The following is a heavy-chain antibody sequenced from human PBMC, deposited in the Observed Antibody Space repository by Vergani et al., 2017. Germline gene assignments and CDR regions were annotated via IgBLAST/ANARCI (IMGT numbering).Heavy chain of an antibody. Sequence: EVHLLESGGGLVQSGGSLRLSCAASGFTFSNSAVSWVRQAPGRGLAWVSSISGSGGSTYYADSVKGRFTISGDNSKNTLYLQMNSLRAEDTAVYYCAKDRSSSTSCPFDYWGQGTLVTVSS. V-gene: IGHV3-23*01. D-gene: IGHD2-2*01. CDR2: ISGSGGST. J-gene: IGHJ4*02. CDR3: AKDRSSSTSCPFDY. CDR1: GFTFSNSA.